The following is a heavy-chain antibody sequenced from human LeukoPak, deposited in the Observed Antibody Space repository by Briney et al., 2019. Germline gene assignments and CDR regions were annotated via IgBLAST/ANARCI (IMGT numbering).Heavy chain of an antibody. CDR2: IYYSGNT. Sequence: SETLCLTCTVSGGSISSYYWSWIRQPPGKGLEWIGYIYYSGNTDSNPSLKSRVTISVDTSKNQFSLKLSSVTAADTAVYYCARTYCSGGSCHFDYWGQGTLVTVSS. D-gene: IGHD2-15*01. V-gene: IGHV4-59*08. CDR1: GGSISSYY. CDR3: ARTYCSGGSCHFDY. J-gene: IGHJ4*02.